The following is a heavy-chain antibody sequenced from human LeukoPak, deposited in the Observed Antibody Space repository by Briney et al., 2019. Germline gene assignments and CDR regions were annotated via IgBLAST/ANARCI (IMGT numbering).Heavy chain of an antibody. CDR1: GGFISSYY. V-gene: IGHV4-4*07. Sequence: SETLSLTCTVSGGFISSYYWSCIRQPAGKGLEWIGRIYTSGSTNYNPSLKSRVTMSVDTSKNQFSLKLSSVTAADTAVYYCARSSGRRSQGLDYWGQGTLVTVSS. CDR2: IYTSGST. D-gene: IGHD6-19*01. J-gene: IGHJ4*02. CDR3: ARSSGRRSQGLDY.